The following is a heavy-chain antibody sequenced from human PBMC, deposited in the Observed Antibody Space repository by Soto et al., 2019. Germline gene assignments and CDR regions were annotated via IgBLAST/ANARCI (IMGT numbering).Heavy chain of an antibody. V-gene: IGHV3-30*18. J-gene: IGHJ6*03. CDR2: ISYDGSNK. Sequence: GGSLRLSCAASGFTFSSYGMHWVRQAPGKGLEWVAVISYDGSNKYYADSVKGRFTISRDNSKNTLYPQMNSLRAEDTAVYYCAKDYGDYGSYYYYYYMDVWGKGTTVTVSS. CDR3: AKDYGDYGSYYYYYYMDV. CDR1: GFTFSSYG. D-gene: IGHD4-17*01.